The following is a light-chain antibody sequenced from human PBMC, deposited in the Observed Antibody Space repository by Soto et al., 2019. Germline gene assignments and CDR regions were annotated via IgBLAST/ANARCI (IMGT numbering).Light chain of an antibody. V-gene: IGKV3-20*01. J-gene: IGKJ1*01. Sequence: EIVLTQSPGTLSLSVGERATLSCRASQSVSSGYLAWYQQKPGQAPRLLIYGASNRATGIPDRFSGSGSWTDVTLTISRLEPQDFAVYYGQQYGSLSWTFGQGTQVEIK. CDR2: GAS. CDR1: QSVSSGY. CDR3: QQYGSLSWT.